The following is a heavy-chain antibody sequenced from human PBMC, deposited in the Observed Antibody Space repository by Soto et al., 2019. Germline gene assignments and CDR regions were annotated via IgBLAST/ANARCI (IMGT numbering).Heavy chain of an antibody. Sequence: PGGSLRLSCTASGFTFGDYAMSWVRQAPGKGLEWVGFIRSKAYGGTTEYAASVKGRFTISRDDSKSIAYLQMNSLKTEDTAVYYRTRLAHDYGGNGGFDYWGQGTLVTVSS. D-gene: IGHD4-17*01. CDR3: TRLAHDYGGNGGFDY. CDR2: IRSKAYGGTT. CDR1: GFTFGDYA. V-gene: IGHV3-49*04. J-gene: IGHJ4*02.